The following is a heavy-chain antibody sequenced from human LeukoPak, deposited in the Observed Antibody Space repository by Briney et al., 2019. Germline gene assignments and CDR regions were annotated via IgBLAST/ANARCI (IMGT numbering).Heavy chain of an antibody. D-gene: IGHD3-9*01. CDR3: AKDLAHYDILTGYYRGSFDY. J-gene: IGHJ4*02. V-gene: IGHV3-23*01. CDR2: ISGSGGST. Sequence: GGSLRLSCAASGFTFSSYAMSWVRQAPGQGLEWVSAISGSGGSTYYADSVKGRFTISRDNSKNTLYLQMNSLRAEDTAVYYCAKDLAHYDILTGYYRGSFDYWGQGTLVTVSS. CDR1: GFTFSSYA.